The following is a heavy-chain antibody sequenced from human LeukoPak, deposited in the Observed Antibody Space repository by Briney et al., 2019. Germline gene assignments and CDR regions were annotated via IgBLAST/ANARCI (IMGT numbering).Heavy chain of an antibody. CDR3: ARGEGRYSGYDSYYYYMDV. D-gene: IGHD5-12*01. CDR2: IYTSGGT. V-gene: IGHV4-4*07. Sequence: SETLSLTCTVSGDSISGYYWSWIRQPAGKGLEWIGRIYTSGGTNYNPSLKSRVTISVDKPKNQFSLKLSSVTAADTAVYYCARGEGRYSGYDSYYYYMDVWGTGTTVTVSS. CDR1: GDSISGYY. J-gene: IGHJ6*03.